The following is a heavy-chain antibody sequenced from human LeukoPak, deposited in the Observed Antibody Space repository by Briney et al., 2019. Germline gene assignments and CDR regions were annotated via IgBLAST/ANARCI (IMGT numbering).Heavy chain of an antibody. J-gene: IGHJ4*02. V-gene: IGHV4-59*01. D-gene: IGHD6-19*01. Sequence: SETLSLTCTVSSGSISSYYWSCIRQPPGKGLEWVGYISYSGSTNYTPSLKSRVTISVDTSQKQVYLRLTSVTAADTAVYYCARRWTFTTPMGRVAGTSSRRGRYFDYWGQGTLVTVSS. CDR1: SGSISSYY. CDR3: ARRWTFTTPMGRVAGTSSRRGRYFDY. CDR2: ISYSGST.